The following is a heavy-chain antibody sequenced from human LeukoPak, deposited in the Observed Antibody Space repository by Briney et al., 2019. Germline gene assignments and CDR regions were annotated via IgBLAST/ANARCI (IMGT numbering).Heavy chain of an antibody. Sequence: SETLSLTCTVSGGSISSDYWSWIRQPPGKGLEWIGYIHYRGSTNYNPSLKSRVTISVDTSKNQFSLRLSSVTDADTAVYYCAREVGGWLNAWGQGTLVTVSS. CDR3: AREVGGWLNA. V-gene: IGHV4-59*01. CDR2: IHYRGST. CDR1: GGSISSDY. D-gene: IGHD3-22*01. J-gene: IGHJ4*02.